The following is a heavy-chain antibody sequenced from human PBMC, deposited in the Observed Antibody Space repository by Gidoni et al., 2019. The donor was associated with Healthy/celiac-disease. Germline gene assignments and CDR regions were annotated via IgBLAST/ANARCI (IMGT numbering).Heavy chain of an antibody. J-gene: IGHJ3*02. Sequence: EVQLVESGGGLVKPGGSLRLSCAASGFTFSNAWMSWVRQAPGNGLEWVGRIKSKTDGGTTAYAAHVKGRFTISRDDSKNTLYLQMNSLKTEDTAVYYCTTAEPPPFDAFDIWGQGTMVTVSS. CDR1: GFTFSNAW. CDR2: IKSKTDGGTT. V-gene: IGHV3-15*01. CDR3: TTAEPPPFDAFDI. D-gene: IGHD1-26*01.